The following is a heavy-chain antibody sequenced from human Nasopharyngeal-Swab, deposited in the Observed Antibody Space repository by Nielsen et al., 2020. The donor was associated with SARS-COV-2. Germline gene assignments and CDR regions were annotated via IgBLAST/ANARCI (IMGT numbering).Heavy chain of an antibody. CDR3: ARDLLWFGEFPYGMDV. J-gene: IGHJ6*02. V-gene: IGHV4-59*01. CDR1: GGSISSYY. Sequence: GSLRLSCTVSGGSISSYYRSWIRQPPGKGLEWIGYIYYSGSTNYNPSLKSRVTISVDTSKNQFSLKLSSVTTADTAVYYCARDLLWFGEFPYGMDVWGQGTTVTVSS. D-gene: IGHD3-10*01. CDR2: IYYSGST.